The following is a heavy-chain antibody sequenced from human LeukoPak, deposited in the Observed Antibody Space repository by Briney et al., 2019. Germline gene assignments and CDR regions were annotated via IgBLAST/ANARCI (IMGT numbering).Heavy chain of an antibody. CDR3: ARARIVVVPAAIDWFDP. CDR1: GFTFSSYS. CDR2: ISSSSSYI. Sequence: GGSLGLSCAASGFTFSSYSMNWVRQAPGKGLEWVSSISSSSSYIYYADSVKGRFTISRDNAKNSLYLQMNSLRAEDTAVYYCARARIVVVPAAIDWFDPWGQGTLVTVSS. D-gene: IGHD2-2*02. J-gene: IGHJ5*02. V-gene: IGHV3-21*01.